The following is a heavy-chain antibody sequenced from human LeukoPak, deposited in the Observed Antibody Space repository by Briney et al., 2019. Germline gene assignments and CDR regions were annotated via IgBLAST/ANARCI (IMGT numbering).Heavy chain of an antibody. CDR1: GGTFSSYA. D-gene: IGHD3-10*01. J-gene: IGHJ4*02. CDR2: IIPIFGTA. V-gene: IGHV1-69*06. CDR3: ARVFFEDYYGLGSYYNLYLDY. Sequence: ASVKVSCKATGGTFSSYAISWVRQAPGQGLEWMGGIIPIFGTANYAQKFQGRVTITADKSTSTAYMELSSLRSEDTAVYYCARVFFEDYYGLGSYYNLYLDYWGQGTLVTVSS.